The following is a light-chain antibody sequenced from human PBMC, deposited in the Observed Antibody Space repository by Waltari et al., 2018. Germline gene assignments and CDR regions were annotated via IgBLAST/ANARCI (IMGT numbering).Light chain of an antibody. CDR3: QQYNSYPFT. Sequence: CRASQRLSSYFAWYQQKPGKAPKRLIYKTSSLETGVPSSFSGTGSGTEFTLTISSLQPDDIATYYCQQYNSYPFTFGPGTKVDIK. V-gene: IGKV1-5*03. J-gene: IGKJ3*01. CDR2: KTS. CDR1: QRLSSY.